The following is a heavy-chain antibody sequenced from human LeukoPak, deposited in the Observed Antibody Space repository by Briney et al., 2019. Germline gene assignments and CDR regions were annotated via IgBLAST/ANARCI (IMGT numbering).Heavy chain of an antibody. CDR3: VRIGCSSTSCYGNSVDP. CDR2: ISGYNGNT. V-gene: IGHV1-18*01. Sequence: ASVKVSCKTSGYTFSNYGLNWVRQAPGQGLEWMGWISGYNGNTLYAQEFQGRVTMTTDTSTSTAYMELRSLRSDDTAVYYCVRIGCSSTSCYGNSVDPWGQGTLVTVSS. J-gene: IGHJ5*02. D-gene: IGHD2-2*01. CDR1: GYTFSNYG.